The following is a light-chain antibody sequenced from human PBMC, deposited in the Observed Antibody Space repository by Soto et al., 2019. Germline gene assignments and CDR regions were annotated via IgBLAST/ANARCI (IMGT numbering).Light chain of an antibody. CDR1: QSVXXX. CDR2: GAS. Sequence: EIVMTQSPATLSVSPGERATLSCRASQSVXXXXAWYQQKPGQAPRLLIYGASTRATGIPARFSGSGSGTXFXXXXXXXXXXDFAVYYCQXXNNWPPETFGQGTKVEIK. V-gene: IGKV3-15*01. CDR3: QXXNNWPPET. J-gene: IGKJ1*01.